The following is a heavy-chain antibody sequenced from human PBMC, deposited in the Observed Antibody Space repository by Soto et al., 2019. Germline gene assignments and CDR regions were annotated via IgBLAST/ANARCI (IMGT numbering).Heavy chain of an antibody. D-gene: IGHD2-21*02. Sequence: EVQLLESGGGLVQPGGSLRLSCAASGFTVSTYAMNWVRQAPGKGLEWVSAISGSADSTDYADSVKGRFTISRDNSKNTLYLQMNSLRAEDTAVYYCAKDACRMTFRCAPGWGQCTLVTVSS. CDR1: GFTVSTYA. CDR2: ISGSADST. CDR3: AKDACRMTFRCAPG. J-gene: IGHJ1*01. V-gene: IGHV3-23*01.